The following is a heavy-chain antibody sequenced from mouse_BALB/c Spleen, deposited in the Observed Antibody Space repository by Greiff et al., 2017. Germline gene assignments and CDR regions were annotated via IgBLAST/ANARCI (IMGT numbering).Heavy chain of an antibody. CDR3: ARKGENTGFAY. V-gene: IGHV1S34*01. CDR1: GYSFTGYY. J-gene: IGHJ3*01. CDR2: ISCYNGAT. Sequence: LVQPGASVSISCTASGYSFTGYYMHWVQQSHGKSLEWLGYISCYNGATSYNQKFKGMATFTVDTSSGTAYMQCKSLTYEDSAVYYCARKGENTGFAYWCQGTLVTVSA.